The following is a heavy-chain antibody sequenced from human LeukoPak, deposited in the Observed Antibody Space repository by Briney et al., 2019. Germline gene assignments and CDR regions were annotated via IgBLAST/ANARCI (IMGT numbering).Heavy chain of an antibody. CDR2: IHYSGST. V-gene: IGHV4-59*01. Sequence: PSETLSLTCTVSGGAMSGYYWTWIRQSPGRRLEWIAYIHYSGSTNYNPSLKSRVTISVDTSKNQYSLRLNSVTAADTAVCYCARLRGNYFPDYWGQGTLVTVSS. J-gene: IGHJ4*02. D-gene: IGHD4-11*01. CDR1: GGAMSGYY. CDR3: ARLRGNYFPDY.